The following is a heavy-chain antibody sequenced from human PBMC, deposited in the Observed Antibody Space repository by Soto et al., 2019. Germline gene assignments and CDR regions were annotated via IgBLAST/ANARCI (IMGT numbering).Heavy chain of an antibody. CDR1: GGAVSSYH. D-gene: IGHD1-1*01. CDR2: IYYSGST. V-gene: IGHV4-59*08. J-gene: IGHJ3*01. Sequence: SETLPLTCTVSGGAVSSYHWSLIRQPPGKGLEWIGYIYYSGSTNYNPSLKSRVTISVDTSKNQFSLKLSSVTAADTAVYYCVSLATTGTPRALYRCGQGTMVPVSS. CDR3: VSLATTGTPRALYR.